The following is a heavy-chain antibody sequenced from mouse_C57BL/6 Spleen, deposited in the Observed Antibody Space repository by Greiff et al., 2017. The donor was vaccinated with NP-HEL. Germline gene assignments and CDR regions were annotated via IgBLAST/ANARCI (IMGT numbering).Heavy chain of an antibody. CDR3: TYGSSYPRYFDV. D-gene: IGHD1-1*01. V-gene: IGHV1-15*01. Sequence: VQLQQSGAELVRPGASVTLSCKASGYTFTDYEMHWVKQTPVHGLEWIGAIDPETGGTAYKQKFKGKAILTADKSSSTAYMELRSLTYEDSAVYYCTYGSSYPRYFDVWGTGTTVTVSS. J-gene: IGHJ1*03. CDR1: GYTFTDYE. CDR2: IDPETGGT.